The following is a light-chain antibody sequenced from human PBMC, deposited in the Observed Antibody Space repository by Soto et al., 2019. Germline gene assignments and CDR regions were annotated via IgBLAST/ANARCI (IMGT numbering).Light chain of an antibody. CDR2: GAS. CDR1: QTISSSF. CDR3: QHYGTSSHS. J-gene: IGKJ2*03. Sequence: EIVLTQSPGTLSLSPGERATLSCRASQTISSSFLAWYQQKPGQAPRVLIFGASSRATGIADRFSGSGSGTDFTLTINRLEPEDFAVYYCQHYGTSSHSFGQGTKLEIK. V-gene: IGKV3-20*01.